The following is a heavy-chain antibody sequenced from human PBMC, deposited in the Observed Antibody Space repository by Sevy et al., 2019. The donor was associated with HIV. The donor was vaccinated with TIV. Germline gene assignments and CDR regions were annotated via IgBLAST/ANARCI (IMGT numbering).Heavy chain of an antibody. CDR1: GGSISSGSYY. J-gene: IGHJ3*02. CDR2: MYTSGST. D-gene: IGHD3-22*01. CDR3: AASYYYDSSGYYPPLDAFDI. V-gene: IGHV4-61*02. Sequence: SETLSLTCTVSGGSISSGSYYWSWIRQPAGKGLEWIGRMYTSGSTNYNPSLKSRVTISVDTSKNQFSLKLSSVTAADTAVYYCAASYYYDSSGYYPPLDAFDIWVQGTMVTVSS.